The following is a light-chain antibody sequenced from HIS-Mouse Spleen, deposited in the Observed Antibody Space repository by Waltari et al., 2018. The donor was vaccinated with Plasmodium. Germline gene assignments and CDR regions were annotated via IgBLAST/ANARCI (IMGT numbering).Light chain of an antibody. J-gene: IGLJ3*02. CDR3: YATDSSGNHRV. CDR1: ALPKKY. V-gene: IGLV3-10*01. Sequence: SYELTQPPSVSVSPGQTARITCSGDALPKKYAYWYQQKSGQAPVLVIYEDSKRPSGIPEGFAGCSSGTMATWTIRGAQVEDEADYYCYATDSSGNHRVFGGGTKLTVL. CDR2: EDS.